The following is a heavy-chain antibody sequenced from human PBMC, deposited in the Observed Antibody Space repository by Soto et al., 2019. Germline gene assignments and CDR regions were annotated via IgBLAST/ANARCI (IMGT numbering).Heavy chain of an antibody. D-gene: IGHD2-15*01. CDR3: ARTVVVVAARTYYYYGMDV. Sequence: SEALSLTCTVSGGSVSSGSYYWSWFRQPPGKGLEWIGYIYYSGNTNYNPSLKSRVTISVDTSKNQFSLKMSSVTAADTAVYYCARTVVVVAARTYYYYGMDVWGQGTTVTVSS. J-gene: IGHJ6*02. V-gene: IGHV4-61*01. CDR2: IYYSGNT. CDR1: GGSVSSGSYY.